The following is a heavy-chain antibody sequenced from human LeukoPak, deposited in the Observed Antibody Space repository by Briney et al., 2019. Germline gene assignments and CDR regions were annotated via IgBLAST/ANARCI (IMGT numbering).Heavy chain of an antibody. Sequence: GGSLRLSCAASGFTFSSYGMTWVRQAPGKGLEWVSSISGSGGITYYADSVKGRFTISRDHSKNTLYLQINSLRAEDTAVYYCAKDHLPGIVVADRDYWGQGTLVTVSS. CDR1: GFTFSSYG. V-gene: IGHV3-23*01. D-gene: IGHD6-19*01. J-gene: IGHJ4*02. CDR2: ISGSGGIT. CDR3: AKDHLPGIVVADRDY.